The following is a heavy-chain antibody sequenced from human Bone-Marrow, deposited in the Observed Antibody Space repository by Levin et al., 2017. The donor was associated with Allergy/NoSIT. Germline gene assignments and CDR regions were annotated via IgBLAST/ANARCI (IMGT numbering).Heavy chain of an antibody. Sequence: HTGGSLRLSCAASGFTFSSYGMHWVRQAPGKGLEWVAVISYDGSNKYYADSVKGRFTISRDNSKNTLYLQMNCLRAEDTAVYYCAKDPTTGSGSYTNWFDPWGQGTLVTVSS. CDR3: AKDPTTGSGSYTNWFDP. CDR1: GFTFSSYG. CDR2: ISYDGSNK. V-gene: IGHV3-30*18. J-gene: IGHJ5*02. D-gene: IGHD3-10*01.